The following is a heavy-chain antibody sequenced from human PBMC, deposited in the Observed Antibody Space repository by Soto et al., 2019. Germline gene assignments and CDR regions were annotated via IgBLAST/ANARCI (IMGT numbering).Heavy chain of an antibody. J-gene: IGHJ4*02. D-gene: IGHD2-8*02. CDR3: ARDISGPLDY. CDR1: GYPFTDLY. Sequence: ASVKVSCKPSGYPFTDLYIHWVRQAPGLGLEWMGWIDPRSGASRKTQRFQGRFTMTRDTSTNTVYMELSSLRSDDTAVYFCARDISGPLDYWGQGTLVTVSS. CDR2: IDPRSGAS. V-gene: IGHV1-2*02.